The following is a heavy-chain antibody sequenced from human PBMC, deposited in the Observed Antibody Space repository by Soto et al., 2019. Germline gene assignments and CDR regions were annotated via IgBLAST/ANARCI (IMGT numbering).Heavy chain of an antibody. J-gene: IGHJ4*02. CDR2: IIPIFGTA. D-gene: IGHD5-12*01. CDR3: ARSRGIYSGYDTDFDY. CDR1: GGTFSSYA. Sequence: QVQLVQSGAEVKKPGSSVKVSCKASGGTFSSYAISWVRQAPGQGLEWMGGIIPIFGTANYAQKFQGRVTITADESTSTAYMELSSLRSEDTAVYYCARSRGIYSGYDTDFDYWGRGTLVTVSS. V-gene: IGHV1-69*01.